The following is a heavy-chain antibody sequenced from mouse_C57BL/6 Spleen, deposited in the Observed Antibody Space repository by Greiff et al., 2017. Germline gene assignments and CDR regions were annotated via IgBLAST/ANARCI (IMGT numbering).Heavy chain of an antibody. CDR1: GYTFTDYY. J-gene: IGHJ2*01. CDR3: ARERKDYQGDYFDY. D-gene: IGHD2-4*01. CDR2: INPNNGGT. V-gene: IGHV1-26*01. Sequence: EVQLQQSGPELVKPGASVKISCKASGYTFTDYYMNWVKQSHGKSLEWIGDINPNNGGTSYNQKFKGKATLTVDKSSSTAYMELRSLTSEDSAVYYCARERKDYQGDYFDYWGQGTTLTVSS.